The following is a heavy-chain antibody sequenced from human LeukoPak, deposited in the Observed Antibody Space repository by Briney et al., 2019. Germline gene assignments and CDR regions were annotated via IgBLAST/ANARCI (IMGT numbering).Heavy chain of an antibody. CDR1: GGSFSGYY. CDR2: INHSGST. CDR3: AITLAGYCSSTSCRKHDAFDI. J-gene: IGHJ3*02. D-gene: IGHD2-2*01. V-gene: IGHV4-34*01. Sequence: SETLSLTCAVYGGSFSGYYWSWIRQPPGKGLEWIGEINHSGSTNYNPSLKSRVTISVDTSKNQFSLKLSSVTAADTAVYYCAITLAGYCSSTSCRKHDAFDIWGQGTMVTVSS.